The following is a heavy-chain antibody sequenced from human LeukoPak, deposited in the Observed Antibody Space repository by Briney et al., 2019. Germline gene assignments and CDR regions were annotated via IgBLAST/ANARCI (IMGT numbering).Heavy chain of an antibody. J-gene: IGHJ6*02. V-gene: IGHV3-43*02. CDR3: AKVLRYFDSSSAGYYYYGMDV. Sequence: GGSLRLSCAASGFALDDYAMHWVRQAPGKGLERMSLISGDGYYTYYGDSVKGRFTISRDNSKNSLYLQLNSLRTEDTALYYCAKVLRYFDSSSAGYYYYGMDVWGQGTTVTVSS. CDR1: GFALDDYA. D-gene: IGHD3-9*01. CDR2: ISGDGYYT.